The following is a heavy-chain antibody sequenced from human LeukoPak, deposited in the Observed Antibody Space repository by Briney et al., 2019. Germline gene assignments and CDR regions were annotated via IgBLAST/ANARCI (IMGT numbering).Heavy chain of an antibody. V-gene: IGHV4-31*03. J-gene: IGHJ5*02. Sequence: SETLSLTCTVSGGSISSGGYYWGWIRQHPGKGLEWIGYIYYSGSTYYNPSLKSRVTISVDTSKNQFSLKLSSVTAADTAVYYCASTLVADNWFDPWGQGTLVTVSS. D-gene: IGHD2-15*01. CDR3: ASTLVADNWFDP. CDR2: IYYSGST. CDR1: GGSISSGGYY.